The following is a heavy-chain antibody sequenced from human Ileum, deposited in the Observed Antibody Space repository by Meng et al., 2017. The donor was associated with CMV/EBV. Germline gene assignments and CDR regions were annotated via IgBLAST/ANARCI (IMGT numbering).Heavy chain of an antibody. Sequence: LSCAASGFTFSSYPMYWVRQAPGKGLEWLTFIQFDGRDKFYTDSVKGRFTVSRDNSNNTVYLQMNSLRPEDTAVYYCAKEGFLASVDHWGQGTLVTVSS. V-gene: IGHV3-30*02. J-gene: IGHJ4*02. CDR2: IQFDGRDK. CDR3: AKEGFLASVDH. CDR1: GFTFSSYP. D-gene: IGHD2/OR15-2a*01.